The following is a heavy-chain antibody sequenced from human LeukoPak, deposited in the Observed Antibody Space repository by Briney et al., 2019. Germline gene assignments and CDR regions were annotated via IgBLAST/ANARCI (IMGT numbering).Heavy chain of an antibody. J-gene: IGHJ4*02. CDR2: INHRGST. V-gene: IGHV4-34*01. Sequence: KPSETLSLTCAVYGGSFSGYYWSWIRQPLGKGLEWIGEINHRGSTNYNPSLKSRVTISVDTSKNQFSLKLSSVTAADTAVYYCARGELRYFDWLLRGTYFDYWGQGTLVTVSS. CDR1: GGSFSGYY. CDR3: ARGELRYFDWLLRGTYFDY. D-gene: IGHD3-9*01.